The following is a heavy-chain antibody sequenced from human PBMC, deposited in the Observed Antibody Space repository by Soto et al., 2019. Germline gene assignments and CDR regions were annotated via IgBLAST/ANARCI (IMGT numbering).Heavy chain of an antibody. CDR1: GYTFTTYS. CDR2: INPSGGRT. Sequence: ASVKVSCKASGYTFTTYSMHWVRQTPGHGLEWMGVINPSGGRTSYAQKSQGRVTMTRDTSTSTVRMELSNLRSEDTAVYFCARDGGYDVLTGHYILLYYLDNWGLGTLVTVSS. CDR3: ARDGGYDVLTGHYILLYYLDN. D-gene: IGHD3-9*01. J-gene: IGHJ4*02. V-gene: IGHV1-46*01.